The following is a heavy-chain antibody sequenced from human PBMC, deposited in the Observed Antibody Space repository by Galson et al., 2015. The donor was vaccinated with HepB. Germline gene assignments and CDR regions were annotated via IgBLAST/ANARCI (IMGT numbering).Heavy chain of an antibody. CDR1: GFTFSTYR. D-gene: IGHD6-13*01. CDR3: MTVGGNSIGY. V-gene: IGHV3-15*01. J-gene: IGHJ4*02. Sequence: SLRLSCAASGFTFSTYRLHWFRQAPGKGLEWVGRIKSEIDGGTLEHAAPVKGRFTISRDDSINTLYLQMNSLKTEDTAVYYCMTVGGNSIGYCGQGTLVTVSS. CDR2: IKSEIDGGTL.